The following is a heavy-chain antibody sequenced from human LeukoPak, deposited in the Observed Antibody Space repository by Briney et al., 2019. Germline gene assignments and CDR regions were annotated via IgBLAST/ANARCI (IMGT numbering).Heavy chain of an antibody. D-gene: IGHD2-2*01. J-gene: IGHJ5*02. Sequence: ASVKVSCKASGYTFTGYYMHWVRQATGQGLEWMGWMNPNSGNTGYAQKFRGRVTITRNTSISTAYMELSSPRSEDTAVYYCARVGTRGWFDPWGQGTLVTVSS. CDR1: GYTFTGYY. V-gene: IGHV1-8*03. CDR2: MNPNSGNT. CDR3: ARVGTRGWFDP.